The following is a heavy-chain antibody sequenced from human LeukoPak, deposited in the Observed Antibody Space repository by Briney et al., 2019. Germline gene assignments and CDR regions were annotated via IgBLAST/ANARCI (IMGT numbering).Heavy chain of an antibody. Sequence: PGGSLRLSCAASGFIFNTYWMSWVRQAPGEGLEWVANIKQDGSEEDYVDSVKGRFTISRDNAKNSLYMQMNSLRGEDRAVYYCARDRYRSDLQFFDYWGQGTLVTVSS. CDR3: ARDRYRSDLQFFDY. D-gene: IGHD2-21*02. J-gene: IGHJ4*02. CDR2: IKQDGSEE. CDR1: GFIFNTYW. V-gene: IGHV3-7*01.